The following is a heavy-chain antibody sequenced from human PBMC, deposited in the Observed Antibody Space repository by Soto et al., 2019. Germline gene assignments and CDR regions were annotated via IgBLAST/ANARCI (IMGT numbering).Heavy chain of an antibody. J-gene: IGHJ6*02. CDR1: GYTFSRYG. Sequence: GPEVKKPGASVKVSCKTSGYTFSRYGISWVRQAPGQGLEWMGWISGYNGDTNYAQKVQGRVTMTIDTSTYTAYMELRSLTSDDTAIYYCAKNGQPPYDYDGMDVWGQGTTGTVSS. CDR3: AKNGQPPYDYDGMDV. CDR2: ISGYNGDT. V-gene: IGHV1-18*01.